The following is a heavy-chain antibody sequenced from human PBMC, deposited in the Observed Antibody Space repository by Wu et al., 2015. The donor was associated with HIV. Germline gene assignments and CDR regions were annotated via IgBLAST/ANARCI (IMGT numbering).Heavy chain of an antibody. D-gene: IGHD6-13*01. V-gene: IGHV1-18*01. Sequence: QVQLVQSGAEVKKPGSSVKVSCKASGGTFSSYAISWVRQAPGQGLEWMGGIIAYSGNTNYAQKLQGRVTMTTDTSTSTAYMELRSLRSDDTAVYYCARVADIGIAAAGYYYGMDVWGQGTTVTVSS. CDR2: IIAYSGNT. CDR3: ARVADIGIAAAGYYYGMDV. CDR1: GGTFSSYA. J-gene: IGHJ6*02.